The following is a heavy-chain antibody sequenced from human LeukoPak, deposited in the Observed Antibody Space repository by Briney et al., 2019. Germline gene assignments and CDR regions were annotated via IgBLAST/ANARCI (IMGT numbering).Heavy chain of an antibody. Sequence: SETLSLTCAVYGGSFSGDYWSWIRQPPGKGLEWIGEINHSGSTNYISSLKSRVTISVDKSKNQFSLKLSSVTAADTAVYYCARGPVHYDSSGQQPTDGKYYFDYWGQGSLVTVSS. CDR2: INHSGST. J-gene: IGHJ4*02. D-gene: IGHD3-22*01. CDR1: GGSFSGDY. CDR3: ARGPVHYDSSGQQPTDGKYYFDY. V-gene: IGHV4-34*01.